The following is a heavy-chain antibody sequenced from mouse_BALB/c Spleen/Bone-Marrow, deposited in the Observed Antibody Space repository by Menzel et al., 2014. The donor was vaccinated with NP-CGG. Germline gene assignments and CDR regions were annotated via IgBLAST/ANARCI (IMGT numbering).Heavy chain of an antibody. V-gene: IGHV1-19*01. CDR2: VNPYNGGT. CDR3: ARMMITTSARVDY. Sequence: VQLQLPGPELVKPGASVKMSCKASGYTFTDYYMDWVKQSHGESFEWIGRVNPYNGGTSYNQKFKGKATLTVDKSFSTDYMELNSLASEGSAVYYCARMMITTSARVDYWVQGTTLTVSS. J-gene: IGHJ2*01. CDR1: GYTFTDYY. D-gene: IGHD2-3*01.